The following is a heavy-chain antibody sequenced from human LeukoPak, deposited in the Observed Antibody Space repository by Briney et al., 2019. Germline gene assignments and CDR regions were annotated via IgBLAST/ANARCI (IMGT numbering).Heavy chain of an antibody. CDR1: GGTFSSTT. Sequence: AASVKVSCKASGGTFSSTTINWVRQAPGQGLEWMGGITPIFGTPNYAQKFQGRVTITAVESMSTAYMELSSLRSEDTAVYYCARGWLAETTVVTPYNYWGQGTLVTASS. CDR2: ITPIFGTP. J-gene: IGHJ4*02. D-gene: IGHD2-21*02. V-gene: IGHV1-69*13. CDR3: ARGWLAETTVVTPYNY.